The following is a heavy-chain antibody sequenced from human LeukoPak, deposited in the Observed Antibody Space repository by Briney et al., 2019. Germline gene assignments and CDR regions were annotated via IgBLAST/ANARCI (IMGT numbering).Heavy chain of an antibody. CDR3: SRAKSTAWLGINDY. V-gene: IGHV3-49*04. CDR2: IRNKANGGTA. Sequence: PGRSLRLSCTASGFTFTDYAMTWVRQAPGKGLEWVGFIRNKANGGTADYAASVKGRFTISRDDSKSIAYLQMNSLKTEDTAVYFCSRAKSTAWLGINDYWGQGALVTVSS. J-gene: IGHJ4*02. D-gene: IGHD3-9*01. CDR1: GFTFTDYA.